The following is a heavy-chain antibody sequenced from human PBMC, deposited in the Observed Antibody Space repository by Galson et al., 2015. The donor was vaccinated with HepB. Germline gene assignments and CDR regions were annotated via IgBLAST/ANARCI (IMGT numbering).Heavy chain of an antibody. Sequence: PALVKPTQTLTLTCTFSGFSLSTSGMCVSWIRQPPGKALEWLALIDWDDDKYYSTSLKTRLTISKDTSKNQVVLTMTNMDPVDTATYYCARSGAVAAPYHYYFDYWGQGTLVTVSS. CDR3: ARSGAVAAPYHYYFDY. CDR1: GFSLSTSGMC. J-gene: IGHJ4*02. D-gene: IGHD6-19*01. V-gene: IGHV2-70*01. CDR2: IDWDDDK.